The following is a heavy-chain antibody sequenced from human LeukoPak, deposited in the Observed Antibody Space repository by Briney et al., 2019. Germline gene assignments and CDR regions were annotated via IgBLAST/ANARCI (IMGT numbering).Heavy chain of an antibody. CDR2: IDWDDDK. CDR3: ARYGSGSYSYGMDV. V-gene: IGHV2-70*01. CDR1: GFSLSTSGMY. Sequence: SGPALVKPTQTLTLTCTFSGFSLSTSGMYVSWIRQPPGKALEWLALIDWDDDKYYSTSLKTRLTISKDTSKNQVVLTMTNIDPVDTATYYCARYGSGSYSYGMDVWGQGTTVTVSS. D-gene: IGHD3-10*01. J-gene: IGHJ6*02.